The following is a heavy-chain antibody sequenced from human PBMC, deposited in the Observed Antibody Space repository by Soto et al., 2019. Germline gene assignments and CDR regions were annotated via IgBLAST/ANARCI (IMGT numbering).Heavy chain of an antibody. CDR2: IYYSGST. CDR3: ARATMPYYDRLPACDY. J-gene: IGHJ4*02. D-gene: IGHD3-22*01. V-gene: IGHV4-59*01. Sequence: PSETLSLTCTVSGGSISSYYWSWIRQPPGKGLEWIGYIYYSGSTNYNPSLKSRVTISVDTSKNQFSLKLSSVTAADTAVYYCARATMPYYDRLPACDYWGQGTLVTVS. CDR1: GGSISSYY.